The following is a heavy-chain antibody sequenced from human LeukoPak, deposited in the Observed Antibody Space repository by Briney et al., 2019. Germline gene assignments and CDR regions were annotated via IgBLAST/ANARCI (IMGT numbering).Heavy chain of an antibody. J-gene: IGHJ4*02. CDR2: ISGSGGST. CDR1: GFTFSSYA. CDR3: AKGGYSSSWYTFDY. D-gene: IGHD6-13*01. V-gene: IGHV3-23*01. Sequence: VGSLRLSCAASGFTFSSYAMSWVRQAPGKGLEWVSAISGSGGSTYYADSVKGRFTISRDNSKNTLYLQMNSLRAEDTAVYYCAKGGYSSSWYTFDYWGQGTLVTVSS.